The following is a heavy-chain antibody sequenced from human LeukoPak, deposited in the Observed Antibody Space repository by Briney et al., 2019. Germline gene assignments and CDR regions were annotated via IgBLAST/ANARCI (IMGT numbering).Heavy chain of an antibody. CDR2: IYYSGST. CDR1: GGSISSGGYS. J-gene: IGHJ4*02. Sequence: SETLSLTCAVSGGSISSGGYSWSWIWQPPWKGLEWIGYIYYSGSTYYNPSLKSRVTISVDTSKNQFSLKLSSVTAADTAVYYCAKDNIVRGVIIVPDFDYWGQGTLVTVSS. CDR3: AKDNIVRGVIIVPDFDY. D-gene: IGHD3-10*01. V-gene: IGHV4-30-4*07.